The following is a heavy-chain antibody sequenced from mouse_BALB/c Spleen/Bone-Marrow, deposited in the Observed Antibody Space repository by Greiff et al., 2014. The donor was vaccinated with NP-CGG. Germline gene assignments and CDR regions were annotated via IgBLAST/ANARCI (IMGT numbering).Heavy chain of an antibody. Sequence: VKLQESGAELVKPGASVKLSCKASGYTFTSYYIYWVKQRPGQGLEWIGGINPSNGGTNFNEKFKSKATLTVDKSSSTAYMQLSSLTSEDSAVYYCSRGDGYYDYVMDYWGQGTSVTVSS. CDR2: INPSNGGT. J-gene: IGHJ4*01. CDR1: GYTFTSYY. CDR3: SRGDGYYDYVMDY. D-gene: IGHD2-3*01. V-gene: IGHV1S81*02.